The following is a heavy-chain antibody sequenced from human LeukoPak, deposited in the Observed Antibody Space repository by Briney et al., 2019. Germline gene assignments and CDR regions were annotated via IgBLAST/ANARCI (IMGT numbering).Heavy chain of an antibody. D-gene: IGHD3-16*02. CDR3: AREAITFGGVIADTDAFDI. Sequence: ASVKVSCKASGYTFTGYYMHWVRQAPGQGLEWMGWINPNSGGTNYAQKFQGRVTMTRDTSISTAYMELSRLRSDDTAVYYCAREAITFGGVIADTDAFDIWGQGTMVTVSS. V-gene: IGHV1-2*02. J-gene: IGHJ3*02. CDR2: INPNSGGT. CDR1: GYTFTGYY.